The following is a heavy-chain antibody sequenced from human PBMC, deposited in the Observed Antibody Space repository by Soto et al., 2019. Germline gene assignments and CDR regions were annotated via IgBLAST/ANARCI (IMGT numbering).Heavy chain of an antibody. D-gene: IGHD6-13*01. CDR3: VRAAGRSGRFDL. Sequence: GGSLRLSCAASGFTFSSYGMSWVPQAPGKGLDWVSGMSSSGGATYYADSVKGRFTISRDNSKNTLYLQMNSLRAEDTALYYCVRAAGRSGRFDLWGQGTMVTVSS. V-gene: IGHV3-23*01. J-gene: IGHJ3*01. CDR2: MSSSGGAT. CDR1: GFTFSSYG.